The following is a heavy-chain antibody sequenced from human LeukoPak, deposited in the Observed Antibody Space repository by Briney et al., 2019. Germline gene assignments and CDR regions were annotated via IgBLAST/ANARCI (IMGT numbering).Heavy chain of an antibody. CDR2: IYYIGIP. CDR3: ATSRHYYGSGSTLTPYYYYMDV. V-gene: IGHV4-59*12. D-gene: IGHD3-10*01. J-gene: IGHJ6*03. Sequence: SETLSLTCTVSGGSITGYYWSWIRQSPGKGLEWIGYIYYIGIPNYNPYLKSRVTISLDTSKKQFSLKLSSVTAADTAVYFCATSRHYYGSGSTLTPYYYYMDVWGKGTTVTVSS. CDR1: GGSITGYY.